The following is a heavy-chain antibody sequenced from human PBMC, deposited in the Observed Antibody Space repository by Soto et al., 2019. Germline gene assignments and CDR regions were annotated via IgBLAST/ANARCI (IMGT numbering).Heavy chain of an antibody. V-gene: IGHV3-7*01. CDR2: IKQDGSVK. J-gene: IGHJ4*02. Sequence: PGGSLRLYCAASGFNFLNYWMTWVRQAPGKGLEWVANIKQDGSVKYYVDSVKGRFTISRDNAKNSVYLQMNSLRVEDTAVYYCSRIGYSSSSNDYWGQGT. D-gene: IGHD2-2*03. CDR1: GFNFLNYW. CDR3: SRIGYSSSSNDY.